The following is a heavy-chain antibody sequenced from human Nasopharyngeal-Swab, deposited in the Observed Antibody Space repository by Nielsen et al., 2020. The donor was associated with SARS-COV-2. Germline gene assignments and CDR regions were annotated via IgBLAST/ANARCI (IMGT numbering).Heavy chain of an antibody. CDR2: IGTAGDT. CDR1: GFTFSSYD. J-gene: IGHJ6*02. Sequence: GSLKISCAASGFTFSSYDMHWVRQATGKGLEWVSAIGTAGDTYYPGSVKGRFTISRENAKNSLYLQMNNLRAGDTAVYYCARAHYGGTYYYYGMDVWGQGTAVTVSS. V-gene: IGHV3-13*01. D-gene: IGHD4-23*01. CDR3: ARAHYGGTYYYYGMDV.